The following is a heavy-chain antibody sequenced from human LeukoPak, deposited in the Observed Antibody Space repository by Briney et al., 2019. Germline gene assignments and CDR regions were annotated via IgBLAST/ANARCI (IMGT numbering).Heavy chain of an antibody. CDR2: IYPSDSDT. D-gene: IGHD4-23*01. Sequence: GESLKISCKASRYRFTDYWIVWVRQMPGKGLEWMGAIYPSDSDTRYSPSLDGQVTISADKSVSTTYLQWSSLQASDTAMYYCARPSSLYGGTSEDYWGQGTLVTVSS. CDR1: RYRFTDYW. V-gene: IGHV5-51*01. CDR3: ARPSSLYGGTSEDY. J-gene: IGHJ4*02.